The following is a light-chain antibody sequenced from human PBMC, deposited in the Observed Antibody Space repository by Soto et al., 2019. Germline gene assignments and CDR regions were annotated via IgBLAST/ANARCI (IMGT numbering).Light chain of an antibody. Sequence: DIVMTQSPDSLAVSLGERATINCKSSQSVLYSSNNKNYLAGYQQKPGQPPKLLIYWASTRESGVPDRFSGSGSGTDFTLTISSLQAEDVAVYDCQQYYTTPRITFGQGTRLEIK. V-gene: IGKV4-1*01. CDR1: QSVLYSSNNKNY. J-gene: IGKJ5*01. CDR2: WAS. CDR3: QQYYTTPRIT.